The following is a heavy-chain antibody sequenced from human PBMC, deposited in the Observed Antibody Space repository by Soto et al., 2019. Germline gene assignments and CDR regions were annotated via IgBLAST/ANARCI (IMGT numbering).Heavy chain of an antibody. CDR1: GYTFTSYG. CDR2: ISAYNGNT. V-gene: IGHV1-18*01. J-gene: IGHJ6*02. D-gene: IGHD1-7*01. CDR3: ARGGLGITGTTYYYYGMDV. Sequence: GASVKVSCKASGYTFTSYGISWVRQAPGQGLEWMGWISAYNGNTNYAQKLQGRVTITADKSTSTAYMELSSLRSEDTAVYYCARGGLGITGTTYYYYGMDVWGQGTTVTVSS.